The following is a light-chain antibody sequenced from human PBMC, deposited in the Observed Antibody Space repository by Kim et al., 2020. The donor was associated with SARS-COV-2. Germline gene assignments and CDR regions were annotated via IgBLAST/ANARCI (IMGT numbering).Light chain of an antibody. Sequence: APGKAARITCGGNNIGSKSGHWYQQKPGQAPVLVIYYDSDRPSGIPERFSGSNSGNTATLTISRVEAGDEADYYCQVWDSSSDHAVFGGGTQLTVL. CDR2: YDS. J-gene: IGLJ7*01. V-gene: IGLV3-21*04. CDR1: NIGSKS. CDR3: QVWDSSSDHAV.